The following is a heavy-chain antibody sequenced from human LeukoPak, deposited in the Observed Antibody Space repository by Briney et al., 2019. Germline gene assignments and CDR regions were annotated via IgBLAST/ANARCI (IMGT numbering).Heavy chain of an antibody. CDR3: ARCSAATCFPLDFDF. J-gene: IGHJ4*02. CDR2: ISGFNDNT. Sequence: ASEKVSCKASGYDFNRFAINWVRQAPGQGPEWMGWISGFNDNTAYAQKLQDRVTMTTDKSTSTAYMELRNLRSDDTAMYYCARCSAATCFPLDFDFWGQGTLVTVSS. D-gene: IGHD2-15*01. V-gene: IGHV1-18*01. CDR1: GYDFNRFA.